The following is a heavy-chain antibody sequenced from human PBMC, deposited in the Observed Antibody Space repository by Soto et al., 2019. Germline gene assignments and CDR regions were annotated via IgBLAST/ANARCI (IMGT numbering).Heavy chain of an antibody. V-gene: IGHV1-69*01. J-gene: IGHJ5*01. CDR1: GVTFRNFA. CDR3: AATGLGGYTDS. D-gene: IGHD2-2*02. Sequence: VPLVQSGAEVQKPGSSVKVSCKASGVTFRNFAFRWVRRAPGRGLEWMGESNPVSGSADYARHFQGRLTITAEESTSTAYLELTSLTSEDTAFYYCAATGLGGYTDSWGQGTLVIVSS. CDR2: SNPVSGSA.